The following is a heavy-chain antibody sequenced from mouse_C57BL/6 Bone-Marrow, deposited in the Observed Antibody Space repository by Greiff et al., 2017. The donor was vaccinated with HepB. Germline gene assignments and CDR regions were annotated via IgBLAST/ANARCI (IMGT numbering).Heavy chain of an antibody. D-gene: IGHD1-1*01. Sequence: QVQLQQPGTELVKPGASVKLSCKASGYTFTSYWMHWVKQRPGQGLEWIGNINPSNGGTNYNEKFKSKATLTVDKSSSTAYMQLSSLTSEDSAVYYCARGITTVVAHYAMDYWGQGTSVTVSS. CDR1: GYTFTSYW. CDR3: ARGITTVVAHYAMDY. CDR2: INPSNGGT. V-gene: IGHV1-53*01. J-gene: IGHJ4*01.